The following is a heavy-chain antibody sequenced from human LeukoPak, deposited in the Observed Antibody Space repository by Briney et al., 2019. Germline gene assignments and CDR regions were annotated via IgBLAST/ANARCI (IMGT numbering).Heavy chain of an antibody. CDR2: IYYSGST. V-gene: IGHV4-39*07. J-gene: IGHJ6*02. CDR1: GGSISRSSYY. CDR3: ARDYGDYYYYYGMDV. D-gene: IGHD3-16*01. Sequence: SETLSLTCTVSGGSISRSSYYWGWIRQPPGKGLEWIGSIYYSGSTYYNPSLKSRVTISVDTSKNQFSLKLSSVTAADTAVYYCARDYGDYYYYYGMDVWGQGTTVTAPS.